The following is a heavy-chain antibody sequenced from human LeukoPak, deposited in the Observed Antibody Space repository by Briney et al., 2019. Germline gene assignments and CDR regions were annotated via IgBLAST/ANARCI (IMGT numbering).Heavy chain of an antibody. V-gene: IGHV4-39*01. CDR3: ARVTTDSTFHSSWFDP. CDR1: GGSISRDIYY. J-gene: IGHJ5*02. CDR2: IYYSGST. D-gene: IGHD3-22*01. Sequence: PSETLSLTCTVSGGSISRDIYYWGWIRQPPGKGLEWIGSIYYSGSTYYNPSLESRVTTSVDTSKNQFSLKLSSVTAADTAVYYSARVTTDSTFHSSWFDPWGQGTLVTVSS.